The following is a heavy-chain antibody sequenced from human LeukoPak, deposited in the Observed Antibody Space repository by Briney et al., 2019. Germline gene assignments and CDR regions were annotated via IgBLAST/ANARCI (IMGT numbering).Heavy chain of an antibody. CDR3: ARQLSRSYYFDY. D-gene: IGHD3-3*01. CDR1: GFTFSSYG. CDR2: IWYDGSNK. V-gene: IGHV3-33*01. Sequence: PGRSLRLSCAASGFTFSSYGMHWVRQAPGKGLEWVAVIWYDGSNKYYADSVKGRFTISRDNAKNSLYLQMNSLRAEDTAVYYCARQLSRSYYFDYWGQGTLVTVSS. J-gene: IGHJ4*02.